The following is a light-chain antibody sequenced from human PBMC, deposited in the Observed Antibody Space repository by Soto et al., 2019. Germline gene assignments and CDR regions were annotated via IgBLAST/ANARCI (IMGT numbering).Light chain of an antibody. CDR2: STN. J-gene: IGLJ2*01. Sequence: QSVLTQPPSASGTPGQRATISCSGSSSNIGSNSANWYQQLPGTAPKLVMYSTNQRPSGVPDRFSGSKSGTSASLAISDLQSEDEADYYCAAWDDTLNGHVVFGGGTKLTVL. CDR3: AAWDDTLNGHVV. V-gene: IGLV1-44*01. CDR1: SSNIGSNS.